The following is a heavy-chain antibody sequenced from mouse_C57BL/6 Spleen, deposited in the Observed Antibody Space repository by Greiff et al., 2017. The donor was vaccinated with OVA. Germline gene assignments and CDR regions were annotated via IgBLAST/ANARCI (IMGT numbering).Heavy chain of an antibody. Sequence: EVQLQQSGPELVKPGDSVKISCKASGYSFTGYFMNWVMQSHGKSLEWIGRINPYNGDTFYNQKFKGKATLTVDKSSSTAHMELRSLTSEDSAVYYCARSEDGSRGVGYAMDYWGQGTSVTVSS. CDR1: GYSFTGYF. D-gene: IGHD1-1*01. J-gene: IGHJ4*01. V-gene: IGHV1-20*01. CDR3: ARSEDGSRGVGYAMDY. CDR2: INPYNGDT.